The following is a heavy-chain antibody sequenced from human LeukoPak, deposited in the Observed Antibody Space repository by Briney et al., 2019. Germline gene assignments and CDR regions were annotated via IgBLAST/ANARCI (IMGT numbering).Heavy chain of an antibody. CDR3: TRVESSRGVDY. D-gene: IGHD2-2*01. Sequence: GGSLRLSCTASGFTFGDYAMSWVRQAPGKGLEWVGFIRSKAYGGTTEYAASVKGRFTISRDDSKSIAYLQMNRLKTEDKAVYYCTRVESSRGVDYWGQGTLVTVSS. J-gene: IGHJ4*02. CDR1: GFTFGDYA. V-gene: IGHV3-49*04. CDR2: IRSKAYGGTT.